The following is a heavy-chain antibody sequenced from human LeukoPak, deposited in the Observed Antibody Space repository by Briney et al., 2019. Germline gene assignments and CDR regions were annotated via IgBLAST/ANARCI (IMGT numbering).Heavy chain of an antibody. Sequence: PGESLKISCKGSGYSFTSYWIGCVRQMPGKGLEWMGIIYPGDSDTGYSPSFQGQVTISADKSISTAYLQWSSLKASDTAMYYCARSSYDFWSGYLYYFDYWGQGTLVTVSS. V-gene: IGHV5-51*01. J-gene: IGHJ4*02. D-gene: IGHD3-3*01. CDR3: ARSSYDFWSGYLYYFDY. CDR1: GYSFTSYW. CDR2: IYPGDSDT.